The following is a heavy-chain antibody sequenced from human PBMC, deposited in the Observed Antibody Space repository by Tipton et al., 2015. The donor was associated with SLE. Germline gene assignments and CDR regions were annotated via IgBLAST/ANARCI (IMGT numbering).Heavy chain of an antibody. D-gene: IGHD6-13*01. CDR2: ITSRSSYM. V-gene: IGHV3-21*01. Sequence: SLRLSCAASGFTFSNYAINWVRQSPGKGLEWVSSITSRSSYMFYADSVKGRFTISRDNSKNTLYLQMNSLRAEDTAVYYCAKVPAGVYSSSQPDDAFDIWGQGTMVTVSS. CDR1: GFTFSNYA. CDR3: AKVPAGVYSSSQPDDAFDI. J-gene: IGHJ3*02.